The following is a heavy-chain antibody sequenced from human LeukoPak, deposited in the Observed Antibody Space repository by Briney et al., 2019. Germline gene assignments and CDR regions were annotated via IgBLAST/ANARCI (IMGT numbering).Heavy chain of an antibody. CDR2: MNPNSGNT. D-gene: IGHD6-19*01. V-gene: IGHV1-8*01. CDR1: GYTFTSYD. Sequence: ASVKVSCKASGYTFTSYDINWVRQATGQGLEWMGWMNPNSGNTGYAQKFQGRVTTTRNTSISTAYMELSGLRSEDTAVYYCASLIAVAGTRDYWGQGTLVTVSS. J-gene: IGHJ4*02. CDR3: ASLIAVAGTRDY.